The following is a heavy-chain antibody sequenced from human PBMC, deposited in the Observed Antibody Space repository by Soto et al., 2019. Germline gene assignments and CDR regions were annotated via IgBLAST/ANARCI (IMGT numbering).Heavy chain of an antibody. CDR1: GFTFSNYW. J-gene: IGHJ4*02. D-gene: IGHD2-15*01. V-gene: IGHV3-7*01. Sequence: GGSLRLSCAASGFTFSNYWMTWLRQAPGKGLEWVANIKQDGSEKYYVDSVKGRFTISRDNAKNSLYLQMNSLRAEDTAVYYCARGCSGGSSSSIWFDYWGQGXQVTVYS. CDR3: ARGCSGGSSSSIWFDY. CDR2: IKQDGSEK.